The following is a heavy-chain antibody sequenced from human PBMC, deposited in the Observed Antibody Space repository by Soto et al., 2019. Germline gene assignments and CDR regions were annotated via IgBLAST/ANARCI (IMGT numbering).Heavy chain of an antibody. CDR2: IIPILGIA. D-gene: IGHD3-16*02. J-gene: IGHJ5*02. Sequence: SVKVSCKASGGTFSSYTISWVRQAPGQGLEWMGRIIPILGIANYAQKFQGRVTITADKSTSTAYMELSSLRSEDTAVYYCARGGKGLNYIWGSYRSPPPYNWFDPWGQGTLVTVSS. CDR1: GGTFSSYT. CDR3: ARGGKGLNYIWGSYRSPPPYNWFDP. V-gene: IGHV1-69*02.